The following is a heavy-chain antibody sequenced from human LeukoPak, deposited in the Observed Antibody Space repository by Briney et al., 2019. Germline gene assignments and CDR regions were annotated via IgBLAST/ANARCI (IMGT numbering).Heavy chain of an antibody. CDR1: GFTFSGYA. CDR3: ARDRGYGSGSYGFDY. V-gene: IGHV3-30*04. J-gene: IGHJ4*02. D-gene: IGHD3-10*01. CDR2: ISYDGSNK. Sequence: GGSLRLSCAASGFTFSGYAMHWVRQAPGKGLEWVAVISYDGSNKYYADSVKGRFTISRDNSKNTLYLQMNSLRAEDTAVYYCARDRGYGSGSYGFDYWGQGTLVTVSS.